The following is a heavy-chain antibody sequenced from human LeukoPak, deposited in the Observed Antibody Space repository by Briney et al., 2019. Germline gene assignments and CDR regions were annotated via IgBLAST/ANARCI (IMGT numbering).Heavy chain of an antibody. CDR2: ISPSGGST. Sequence: ASVKVSCKASGYTFTSYYMHWVRQAPGQGLEWMGIISPSGGSTSYAQKFQGRVTMTRDMSTSTVYMELSSLRSEDTAVYYCAILSRRPHQGIDYWGQGTLVTVSS. J-gene: IGHJ4*02. V-gene: IGHV1-46*01. CDR1: GYTFTSYY. D-gene: IGHD1-1*01. CDR3: AILSRRPHQGIDY.